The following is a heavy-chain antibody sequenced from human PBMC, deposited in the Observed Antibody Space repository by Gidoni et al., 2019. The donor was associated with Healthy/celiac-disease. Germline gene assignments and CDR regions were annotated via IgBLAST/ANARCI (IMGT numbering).Heavy chain of an antibody. CDR1: GYTFTSYD. CDR3: ARADSGDLDY. CDR2: MNPYSSNK. D-gene: IGHD7-27*01. V-gene: IGHV1-8*01. Sequence: QVQLVQSGAEVKKPGASVKVSCKASGYTFTSYDINWVRQATGQGLEWMGWMNPYSSNKGYAQKFQGRVTMTRSTSLSTADMELSSLRSEDTAVYYCARADSGDLDYWGQGTLVTVSS. J-gene: IGHJ4*02.